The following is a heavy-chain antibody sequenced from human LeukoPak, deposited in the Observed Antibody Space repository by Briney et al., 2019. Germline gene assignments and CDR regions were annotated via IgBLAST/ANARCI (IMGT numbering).Heavy chain of an antibody. CDR2: INPDSGGT. Sequence: ASVKVSCKTSGYTFTGYYIHCVRQAPGQGLEWMGWINPDSGGTNYAQKFQGRVTMTRDTSISTAYMELSRLTSDDTAVHYCARAGGNSAAFAFDYWGQGTLVTVSS. CDR3: ARAGGNSAAFAFDY. J-gene: IGHJ4*02. CDR1: GYTFTGYY. V-gene: IGHV1-2*02. D-gene: IGHD4-23*01.